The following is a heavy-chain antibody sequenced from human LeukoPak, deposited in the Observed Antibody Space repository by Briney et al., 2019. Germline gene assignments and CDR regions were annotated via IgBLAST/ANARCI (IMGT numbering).Heavy chain of an antibody. V-gene: IGHV3-64*01. CDR1: GFSFNTYA. D-gene: IGHD5-24*01. Sequence: GGSLRLSCTASGFSFNTYAMHWARQAPGKGLEYVSAISSNGDSTYYANSVKGRFTISRDNSKKTLFLQMGSLRAEDMAVYYCVRDSGGDAYNDYFDSWGQGTLVTVSS. CDR2: ISSNGDST. J-gene: IGHJ4*02. CDR3: VRDSGGDAYNDYFDS.